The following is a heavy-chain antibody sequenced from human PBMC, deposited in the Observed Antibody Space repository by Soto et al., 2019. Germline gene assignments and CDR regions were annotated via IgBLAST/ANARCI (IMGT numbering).Heavy chain of an antibody. CDR1: GFSLSTSGVG. D-gene: IGHD3-10*01. V-gene: IGHV2-5*02. Sequence: QITLKESGPTLVKPTQTLTLTCTFSGFSLSTSGVGVGWIRQPPGKALEWLALIYWDDDKVYSPSLNSRLTITKDTSKNQVVVTMTNMDPVDTATYYCARFSRGLQWFGDQPFYFDYWGQGTLVTVSS. CDR3: ARFSRGLQWFGDQPFYFDY. CDR2: IYWDDDK. J-gene: IGHJ4*02.